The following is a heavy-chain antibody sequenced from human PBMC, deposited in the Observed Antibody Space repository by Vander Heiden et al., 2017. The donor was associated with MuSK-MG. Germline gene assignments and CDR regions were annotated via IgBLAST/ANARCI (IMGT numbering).Heavy chain of an antibody. CDR3: AKDLGSGYCSSSSCSTLDV. J-gene: IGHJ6*04. CDR1: GFTFSSHG. Sequence: QVHLVESGGGVVQPGRSLRLSCAASGFTFSSHGMHWVRQAPGKGLEWVAVIWYDGTNKYYEDSVKGRFTISRDNSKNTLYLQMDSLTAEDTAVYYCAKDLGSGYCSSSSCSTLDVWGKGTTVTVSS. D-gene: IGHD2-2*01. V-gene: IGHV3-33*06. CDR2: IWYDGTNK.